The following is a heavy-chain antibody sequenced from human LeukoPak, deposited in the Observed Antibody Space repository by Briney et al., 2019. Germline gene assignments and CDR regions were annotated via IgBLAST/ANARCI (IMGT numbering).Heavy chain of an antibody. CDR3: ARDVFGTTGTTFDY. D-gene: IGHD1-1*01. Sequence: GGSLRLSCAASGFTFSSYGMSWVRQAPGKGLEWVSSISSSSSYIYYADSVKGRFTISRDNAKNSLYLQMNSLRAEDTAVYYCARDVFGTTGTTFDYWGQGTLVTVSS. V-gene: IGHV3-21*01. J-gene: IGHJ4*02. CDR1: GFTFSSYG. CDR2: ISSSSSYI.